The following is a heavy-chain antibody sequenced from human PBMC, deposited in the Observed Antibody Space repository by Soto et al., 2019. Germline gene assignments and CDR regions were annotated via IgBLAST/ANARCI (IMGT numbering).Heavy chain of an antibody. CDR3: ARESEDLTSNFDY. CDR1: GFTFTRFS. V-gene: IGHV3-21*06. CDR2: ISSTTNYI. J-gene: IGHJ4*02. Sequence: GGSLRLSCAASGFTFTRFSMNWVRQAPGKGLEWVSSISSTTNYIYCGDSMKGRFTISRDNAKNSLYLEMNSLRAEDTAVYYCARESEDLTSNFDYWGQGTLVTVSS.